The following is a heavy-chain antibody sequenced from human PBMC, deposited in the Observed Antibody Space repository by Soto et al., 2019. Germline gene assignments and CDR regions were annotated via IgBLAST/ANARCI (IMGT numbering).Heavy chain of an antibody. Sequence: ASLKVSCKASGYLFTENDINWVRQATGQGPEWMGWMNPKSGNTGYAQKFQGRVSMTRDNSKTTAYMELSSLGSEDTAVYYCVRAPLDYYSADYFDTWGQGTQVTVSS. V-gene: IGHV1-8*01. CDR1: GYLFTEND. J-gene: IGHJ4*02. CDR2: MNPKSGNT. CDR3: VRAPLDYYSADYFDT. D-gene: IGHD3-10*01.